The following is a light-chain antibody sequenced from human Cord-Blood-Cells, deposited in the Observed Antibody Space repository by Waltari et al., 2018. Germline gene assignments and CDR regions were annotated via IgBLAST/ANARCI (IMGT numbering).Light chain of an antibody. J-gene: IGKJ2*01. CDR3: QQYGSSPPYT. CDR2: GPS. CDR1: QSVSSSY. Sequence: IVLTQSPGTLSFYPGERATISCRASQSVSSSYLAWYQQKPGQAPRLLIYGPSIRATGIPDRFSGSGSGTDFTLTISRLEPEDVAVYYCQQYGSSPPYTFGQGTKLEIK. V-gene: IGKV3-20*01.